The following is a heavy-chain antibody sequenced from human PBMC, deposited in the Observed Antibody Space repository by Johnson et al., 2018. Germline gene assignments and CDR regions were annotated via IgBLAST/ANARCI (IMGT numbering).Heavy chain of an antibody. J-gene: IGHJ6*03. CDR1: GGSVSGYY. D-gene: IGHD2-15*01. Sequence: VQLQESGPGLVKPSETLSLNCSVSGGSVSGYYWSWLRQSPGKGLEWIAYISDSGNTDFNPSLRGRVTLSIDKSKNQFSLWLTSVTASDTAVYFWARVVDCSGSRCYSGDYYYFMDVWGKGNTVTVSS. V-gene: IGHV4-59*02. CDR3: ARVVDCSGSRCYSGDYYYFMDV. CDR2: ISDSGNT.